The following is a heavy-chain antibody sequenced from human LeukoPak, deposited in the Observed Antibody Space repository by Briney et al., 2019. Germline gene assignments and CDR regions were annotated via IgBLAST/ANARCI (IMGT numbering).Heavy chain of an antibody. Sequence: GGSLRLSCAASGFTFSSYGMSWVRQAPGKGLEWVSAISGSGGSTYYADSVKGRFTISRDNSKNTLYLQMNSLRAEDTAVYYCAKDLSWVCCDYGDYADPSPHYWGQGTLVTVSS. J-gene: IGHJ4*02. CDR1: GFTFSSYG. CDR3: AKDLSWVCCDYGDYADPSPHY. V-gene: IGHV3-23*01. D-gene: IGHD4-17*01. CDR2: ISGSGGST.